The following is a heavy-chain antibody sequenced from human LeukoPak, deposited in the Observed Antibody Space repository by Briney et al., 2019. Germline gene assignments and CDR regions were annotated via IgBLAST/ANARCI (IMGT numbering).Heavy chain of an antibody. V-gene: IGHV3-23*01. J-gene: IGHJ4*02. CDR2: ISGSGGST. CDR3: AKDQMGIAAAGYYFDY. Sequence: GGSLRLFCAASGFTFSSYAMSWVRQAPGKGLEWVSAISGSGGSTYYADSVKGRFTISRDNSKNTLYLQMNSLRAEDTAVYYCAKDQMGIAAAGYYFDYWGQGTLVTVSS. D-gene: IGHD6-13*01. CDR1: GFTFSSYA.